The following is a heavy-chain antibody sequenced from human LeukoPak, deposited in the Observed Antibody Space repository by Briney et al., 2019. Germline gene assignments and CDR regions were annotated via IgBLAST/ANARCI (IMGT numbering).Heavy chain of an antibody. D-gene: IGHD4-17*01. CDR3: VGGTRGDYDY. CDR1: GFTFSSYS. CDR2: ISSGSSSI. Sequence: GGSLRLSCAASGFTFSSYSMNWVRQAPGKGLEWVSSISSGSSSIYYADSVKGRFTISRDNAKYSLYLQMDSLRAEDTAVYYCVGGTRGDYDYWGQGTLVTVSS. J-gene: IGHJ4*02. V-gene: IGHV3-21*01.